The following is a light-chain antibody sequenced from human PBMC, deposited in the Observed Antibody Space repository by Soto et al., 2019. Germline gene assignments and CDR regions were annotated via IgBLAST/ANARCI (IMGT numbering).Light chain of an antibody. CDR3: QPCYSNPLT. CDR2: APP. J-gene: IGKJ4*01. V-gene: IGKV1-39*01. CDR1: QSISTY. Sequence: DIQMTQSPSSLSASVGDRVTITCRASQSISTYLNWYQQKPGKAPNLLIYAPPTLQSGVPSRFRGTGSGTDFTLTIGTLQPEDFGTYHWQPCYSNPLTFGGRTKVDIK.